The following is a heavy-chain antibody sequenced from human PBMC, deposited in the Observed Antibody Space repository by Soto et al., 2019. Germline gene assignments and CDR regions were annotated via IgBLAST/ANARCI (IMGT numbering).Heavy chain of an antibody. J-gene: IGHJ5*02. V-gene: IGHV4-31*03. CDR3: ARGGCSCNPCWFDP. CDR2: IYYSGST. D-gene: IGHD2-15*01. CDR1: GGSISSGGYY. Sequence: QVQLQESGPGLVKPSQTLSLTCTVSGGSISSGGYYWSWIRQHPGKALEWIGYIYYSGSTYYKPSLKSRVNISVDTSQNQFSLKLSSVTAADTGVYYWARGGCSCNPCWFDPWGQGTLVTVSS.